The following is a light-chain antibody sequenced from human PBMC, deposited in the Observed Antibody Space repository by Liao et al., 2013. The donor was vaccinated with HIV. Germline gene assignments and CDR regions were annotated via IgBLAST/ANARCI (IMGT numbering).Light chain of an antibody. CDR3: QTWDTNSWV. Sequence: SFVLTQPPSVSVAPGKTASITCGGSNIGSKSVHWYQQKPGQAPRLVVFYDSDRPSGIPERFSGSNSGNTATLTISETQALDEADYFCQTWDTNSWVFGGGTKLTVL. CDR2: YDS. CDR1: NIGSKS. J-gene: IGLJ3*02. V-gene: IGLV3-21*01.